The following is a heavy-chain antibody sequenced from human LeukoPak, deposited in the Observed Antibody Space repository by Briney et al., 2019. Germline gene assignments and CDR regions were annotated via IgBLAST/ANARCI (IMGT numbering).Heavy chain of an antibody. CDR1: GGSISSGDYY. CDR2: IYYSGST. CDR3: ARDGGSYYGGFDY. J-gene: IGHJ4*02. D-gene: IGHD1-26*01. Sequence: SETLSLTCTVSGGSISSGDYYWSWIRQPPGTGLEWIGYIYYSGSTYYNPSLKSRVTISVDTSKNQFSLKLSSVTAADTAVYYCARDGGSYYGGFDYWGQGTLVTVSS. V-gene: IGHV4-30-4*08.